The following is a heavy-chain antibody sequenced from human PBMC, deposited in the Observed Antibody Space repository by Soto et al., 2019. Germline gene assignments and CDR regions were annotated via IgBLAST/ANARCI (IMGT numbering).Heavy chain of an antibody. D-gene: IGHD1-1*01. CDR3: ARWPQLEPRFDY. CDR1: GGSISSGGYY. CDR2: IYYSGST. V-gene: IGHV4-31*03. Sequence: QVQLQESGPGLVKPSQTLSLTCTVSGGSISSGGYYWSWIRQHPGKGLEWIGYIYYSGSTYYNPSPKRRVTISVDTSKNQFSLKQSSVTAADTAVYYCARWPQLEPRFDYWGQGTLVTVSS. J-gene: IGHJ4*02.